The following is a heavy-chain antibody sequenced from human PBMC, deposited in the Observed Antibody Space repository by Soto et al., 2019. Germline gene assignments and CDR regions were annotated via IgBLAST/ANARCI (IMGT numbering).Heavy chain of an antibody. CDR2: INHSGST. D-gene: IGHD2-15*01. J-gene: IGHJ3*02. Sequence: QVQVQQWGAGPLRPSETLSLTCAVYGGTFSGYYWNWIRQPPGKGLEWIGEINHSGSTNYNPSLRSRVTMSVDTSKHQFSLKLSSVTAADPAVYYCARVAVVVVASSYVNAFDIWGQGTKVTVSS. CDR1: GGTFSGYY. V-gene: IGHV4-34*02. CDR3: ARVAVVVVASSYVNAFDI.